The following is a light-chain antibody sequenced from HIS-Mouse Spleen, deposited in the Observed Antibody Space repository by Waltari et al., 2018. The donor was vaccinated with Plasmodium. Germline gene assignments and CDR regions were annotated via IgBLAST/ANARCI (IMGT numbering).Light chain of an antibody. CDR3: QQYYSYPYT. CDR2: AAS. Sequence: AIRMTQSPSSFSASTGDRVTLTCWASQGISSYLAWYQQKPGKAPKLLIYAASTLQSGVPSRFSGSGSGTDFTLTISCLQSEDFATYYCQQYYSYPYTFGQGTKLEIK. V-gene: IGKV1-8*01. J-gene: IGKJ2*01. CDR1: QGISSY.